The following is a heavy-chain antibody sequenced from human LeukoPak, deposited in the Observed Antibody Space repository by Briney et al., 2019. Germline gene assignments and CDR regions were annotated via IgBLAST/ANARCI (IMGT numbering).Heavy chain of an antibody. D-gene: IGHD3-22*01. Sequence: ASVKVSCKASGYTFSDYYMHWVRQAPGQGLEWMGWVHPNSGGTNYAQKFQGRVTMTRDTSISTAYMELSRLRSDDTAMYYCATMVDYNGSGFDYRGQGTLVTVSS. CDR3: ATMVDYNGSGFDY. V-gene: IGHV1-2*02. J-gene: IGHJ4*02. CDR1: GYTFSDYY. CDR2: VHPNSGGT.